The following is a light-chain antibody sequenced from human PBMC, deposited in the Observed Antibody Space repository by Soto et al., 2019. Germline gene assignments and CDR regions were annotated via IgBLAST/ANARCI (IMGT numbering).Light chain of an antibody. CDR2: AVS. CDR1: SSDVGGYNY. CDR3: SSYAGSSHDGV. Sequence: QSVLTQPPSASGSPGQWVTISCTGTSSDVGGYNYVSWYQQHPGKAPKLMIYAVSKPPSGVPDRFSGSKSGTAASLTVSGHAAEDEVYYCRSSYAGSSHDGVFGGGTKLTVL. J-gene: IGLJ2*01. V-gene: IGLV2-8*01.